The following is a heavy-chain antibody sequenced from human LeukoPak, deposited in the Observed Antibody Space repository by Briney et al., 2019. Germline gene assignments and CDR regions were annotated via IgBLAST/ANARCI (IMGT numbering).Heavy chain of an antibody. CDR3: ARVAGGNSYSGGCLDF. CDR2: IWYDGSNE. J-gene: IGHJ4*02. D-gene: IGHD2-8*02. Sequence: GGSLRLSCAASGFTFSIYGIHWVRQAPGKGLEWVAVIWYDGSNEYYTDSVKGRFTISRDNSKNTVYLQMNSLRAEDTAIYYCARVAGGNSYSGGCLDFWGQGTLVTVST. V-gene: IGHV3-33*01. CDR1: GFTFSIYG.